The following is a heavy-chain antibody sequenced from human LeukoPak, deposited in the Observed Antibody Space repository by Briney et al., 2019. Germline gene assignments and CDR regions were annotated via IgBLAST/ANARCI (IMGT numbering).Heavy chain of an antibody. J-gene: IGHJ4*02. CDR3: VRDRGTYRPIDY. V-gene: IGHV3-21*04. CDR2: ISSDSSYI. D-gene: IGHD1-26*01. CDR1: GFNFNTYT. Sequence: PGGSLRLSCAASGFNFNTYTMNWVRQAPGKGLEWVSSISSDSSYIYYADSVKGRFTISRDNAQNSLYLQMNSLRAEDTAIYYCVRDRGTYRPIDYWGQGTLVTVSS.